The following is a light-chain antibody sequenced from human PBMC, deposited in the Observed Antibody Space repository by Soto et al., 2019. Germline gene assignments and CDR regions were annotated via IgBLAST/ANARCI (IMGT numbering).Light chain of an antibody. J-gene: IGLJ3*02. Sequence: QSVLTQPPSVSAAPGQKVTISCSGGSSNIGNDYVAWYLQLPGTAPKLLIYSNNQRPSGVPDRFSGSKSGTSASLAISGLQSEDEADYYCAAWDDSLNGWVFGGGTKLTVL. V-gene: IGLV1-44*01. CDR2: SNN. CDR1: SSNIGNDY. CDR3: AAWDDSLNGWV.